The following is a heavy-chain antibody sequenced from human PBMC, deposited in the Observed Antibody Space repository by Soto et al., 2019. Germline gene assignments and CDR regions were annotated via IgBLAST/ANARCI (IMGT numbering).Heavy chain of an antibody. D-gene: IGHD6-13*01. Sequence: EVQLVESGGGLVKPGGSLRLSCAASGFTFSSYSMNWVRQAPGKGLEWVSSISSSSSYIYYADSVKGRFTISRDNAKNSLYLQMNSLRAEGTAVYYCARDLYSSSWYHPLWFDPWGQGTLVTVSS. J-gene: IGHJ5*02. CDR2: ISSSSSYI. CDR1: GFTFSSYS. CDR3: ARDLYSSSWYHPLWFDP. V-gene: IGHV3-21*01.